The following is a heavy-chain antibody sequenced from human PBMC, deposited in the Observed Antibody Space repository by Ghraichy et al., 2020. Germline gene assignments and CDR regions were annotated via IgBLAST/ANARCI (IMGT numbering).Heavy chain of an antibody. J-gene: IGHJ4*02. V-gene: IGHV4-4*07. D-gene: IGHD3-16*01. CDR2: IYPSGSI. CDR3: ARARGWAVSGQGLDY. Sequence: SETLSLTCTVSGGSISLYWSWIRQPAGKGLEWIGRIYPSGSINYNPSLNSRVTMSVDTSRNQFSLNLRSVTAADTAVYYCARARGWAVSGQGLDYWGRGILVTVSS. CDR1: GGSISLY.